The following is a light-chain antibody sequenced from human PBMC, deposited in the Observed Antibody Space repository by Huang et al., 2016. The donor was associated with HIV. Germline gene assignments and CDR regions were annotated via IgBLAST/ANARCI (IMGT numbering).Light chain of an antibody. Sequence: EIVLTQSPVTLSKSPGQRATISCRASQSVDTYLAWYQQKPGQAPTLLIYDASQRATGIPARFSGSGCGTDFTLAISSLEPDDFAVYFCQQRSTWPPTFGGGTTMEIK. V-gene: IGKV3-11*01. CDR1: QSVDTY. CDR2: DAS. J-gene: IGKJ4*01. CDR3: QQRSTWPPT.